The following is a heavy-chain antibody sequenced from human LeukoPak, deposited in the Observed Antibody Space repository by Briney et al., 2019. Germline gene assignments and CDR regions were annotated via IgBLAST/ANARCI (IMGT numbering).Heavy chain of an antibody. CDR1: GGSFSGYY. V-gene: IGHV4-34*01. J-gene: IGHJ3*02. CDR2: INHSGST. D-gene: IGHD1-26*01. Sequence: TSETLSLTCAVYGGSFSGYYWSWIRQPPGKGLEWIGEINHSGSTNYNPSLKSRVTISVDTSKNQFSLKLSSVTAADTAVYYCARHGAGEIVYSGSPPGAFDIWGQGTMVTVSS. CDR3: ARHGAGEIVYSGSPPGAFDI.